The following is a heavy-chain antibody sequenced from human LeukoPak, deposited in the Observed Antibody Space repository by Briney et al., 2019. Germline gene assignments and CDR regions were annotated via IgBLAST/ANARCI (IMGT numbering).Heavy chain of an antibody. CDR2: IYYSGST. CDR1: GGSISSYY. CDR3: ARARSGSYWGAYGY. V-gene: IGHV4-59*01. J-gene: IGHJ4*02. Sequence: SETLSLTCTVSGGSISSYYWSWIRQPPGKGLEWIGYIYYSGSTNYNPSLKSRVTISVDTSKNQFSLKLSSVTAADTAVYYCARARSGSYWGAYGYWGQGTLVTVSS. D-gene: IGHD1-26*01.